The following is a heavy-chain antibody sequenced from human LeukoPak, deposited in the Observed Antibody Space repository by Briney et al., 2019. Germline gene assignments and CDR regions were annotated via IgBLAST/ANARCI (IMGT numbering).Heavy chain of an antibody. D-gene: IGHD6-19*01. Sequence: SETLSLTCAVYGGSFSGYYWSWIRQPPGKGREWIGEINHSGSTNYNPSLKSRVTISVDTSKNQFSLKLSSVTAADTAVYYCARLRGPGIAVAGTFDYWGQGTLVTVSS. CDR3: ARLRGPGIAVAGTFDY. V-gene: IGHV4-34*01. CDR2: INHSGST. CDR1: GGSFSGYY. J-gene: IGHJ4*02.